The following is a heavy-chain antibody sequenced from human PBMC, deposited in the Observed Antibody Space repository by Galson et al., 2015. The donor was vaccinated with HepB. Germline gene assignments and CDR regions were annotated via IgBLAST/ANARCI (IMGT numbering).Heavy chain of an antibody. Sequence: PALVKPTQTITLTSTFSGFSLNSRGVGVGWIRQPPGKALEWLAPIFLGENQRFTPPVESRLSVSKATSQNQVVLKLTSVDPVATATYYCAHMDLGLTSFAYWGQGTLVTVSS. CDR2: IFLGENQ. J-gene: IGHJ4*02. CDR3: AHMDLGLTSFAY. D-gene: IGHD3/OR15-3a*01. V-gene: IGHV2-5*02. CDR1: GFSLNSRGVG.